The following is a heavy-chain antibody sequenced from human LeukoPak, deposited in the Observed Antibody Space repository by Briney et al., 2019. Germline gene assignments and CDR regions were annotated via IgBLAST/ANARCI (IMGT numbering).Heavy chain of an antibody. Sequence: ASVKVSFKASGYTFTSYGISWVRQAPGQGLEWMGWISAYNGNTNYAQKLQGRVTMTTDTSTSTAYMELRSLRSDDTAVYYCARDVLLLWFGELCDFDYWGQGTLVTVSS. CDR1: GYTFTSYG. CDR2: ISAYNGNT. J-gene: IGHJ4*02. V-gene: IGHV1-18*01. D-gene: IGHD3-10*01. CDR3: ARDVLLLWFGELCDFDY.